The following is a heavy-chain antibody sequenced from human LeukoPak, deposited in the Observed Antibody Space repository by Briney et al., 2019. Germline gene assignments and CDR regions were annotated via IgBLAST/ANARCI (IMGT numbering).Heavy chain of an antibody. J-gene: IGHJ4*02. CDR1: GGTFSSYA. CDR2: IIPIFGTA. CDR3: ARGGAAAGTGIDY. D-gene: IGHD6-13*01. Sequence: ASVKVSCKASGGTFSSYAISWVRQAPGQGLEWMGGIIPIFGTANYAQKFQGRVTITTDESTSTAYMELSSLRSEDTAVHYCARGGAAAGTGIDYWGQGTLVTVSS. V-gene: IGHV1-69*05.